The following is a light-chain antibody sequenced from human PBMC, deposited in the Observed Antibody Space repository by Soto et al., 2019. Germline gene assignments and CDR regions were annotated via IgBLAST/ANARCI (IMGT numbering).Light chain of an antibody. J-gene: IGKJ2*01. CDR3: HQDGNWPRYS. CDR1: QSVHAN. V-gene: IGKV3-15*01. Sequence: EIVMTQSPATLSVSPGETATLSCRASQSVHANLAWYQRKPGQAPRVLIFHASTRASGIPVRFSGTGSGTEFTLPISSLQFEDSALYFCHQDGNWPRYSFDQGRRLEI. CDR2: HAS.